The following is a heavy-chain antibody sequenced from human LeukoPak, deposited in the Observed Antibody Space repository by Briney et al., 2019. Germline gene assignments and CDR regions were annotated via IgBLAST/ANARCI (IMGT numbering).Heavy chain of an antibody. V-gene: IGHV1-24*01. Sequence: ASVKVSCKVSGYTLTELSMHWVRQAPGKGLEWMGGFDPEDGETIYARKFQGRVTMTEDTSTDTAYMELSSLRSEDTAVYYCATTRGGGFRRHDSSGYYNYWGQGTLVTVSS. CDR2: FDPEDGET. CDR1: GYTLTELS. D-gene: IGHD3-22*01. CDR3: ATTRGGGFRRHDSSGYYNY. J-gene: IGHJ4*02.